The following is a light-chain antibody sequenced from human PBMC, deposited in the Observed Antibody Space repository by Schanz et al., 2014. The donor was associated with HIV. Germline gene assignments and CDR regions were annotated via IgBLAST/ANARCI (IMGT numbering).Light chain of an antibody. CDR1: SSDVGGYNY. V-gene: IGLV2-14*01. J-gene: IGLJ3*02. CDR3: SSYTSSSTWV. Sequence: QSALTQPPSASGSPGQSVTISCTGTSSDVGGYNYVSWYQQHPGKAPKLMIYDVTLRPSGVSNRFSGSKSGTSASLAITGLQAEDEADYYCSSYTSSSTWVFGGGTKLTVL. CDR2: DVT.